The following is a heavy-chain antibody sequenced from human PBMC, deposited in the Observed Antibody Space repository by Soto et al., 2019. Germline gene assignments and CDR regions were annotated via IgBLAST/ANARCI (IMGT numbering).Heavy chain of an antibody. D-gene: IGHD6-13*01. CDR2: ISGSGGSS. J-gene: IGHJ6*02. Sequence: EVQLLESGGALEHPGGSLRLSCAASGFAFSTYAMTWVRQAPGKGLECVSVISGSGGSSYYAASVKGRFTISRDNYKNTLYLQMNGLRAEDTDLYYCAKVTKRAAAGRYEYYNYGMDVWGQGTTVTVSS. CDR1: GFAFSTYA. V-gene: IGHV3-23*01. CDR3: AKVTKRAAAGRYEYYNYGMDV.